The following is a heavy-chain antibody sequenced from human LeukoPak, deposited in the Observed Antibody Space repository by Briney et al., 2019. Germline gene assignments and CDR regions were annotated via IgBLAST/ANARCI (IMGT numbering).Heavy chain of an antibody. CDR3: AKDYDFWGGYYPD. Sequence: GGSLRLSCAASGFTFSGHAMGWVRQAPGKGLEWVSAMSGNGGSIGYADSVKGRFTISRDNSKNTLYLQMNSLRAEDTAVYYCAKDYDFWGGYYPDWGQGTLVTVSS. V-gene: IGHV3-23*01. CDR2: MSGNGGSI. J-gene: IGHJ4*02. CDR1: GFTFSGHA. D-gene: IGHD3-3*01.